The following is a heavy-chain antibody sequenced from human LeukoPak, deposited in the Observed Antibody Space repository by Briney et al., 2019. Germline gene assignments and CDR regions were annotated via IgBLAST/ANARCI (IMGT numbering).Heavy chain of an antibody. J-gene: IGHJ4*02. CDR3: ARQGYSGHSQGAADY. D-gene: IGHD4-23*01. Sequence: ASVKVSCKASGYTFSIYGFSWVRQAPGQGLEWMGWISVYNGNTNYAQKFQGRVTVTTDTSTSTAHMELRSLRSDDTAVYYCARQGYSGHSQGAADYWGQGTLVTVSS. CDR1: GYTFSIYG. V-gene: IGHV1-18*01. CDR2: ISVYNGNT.